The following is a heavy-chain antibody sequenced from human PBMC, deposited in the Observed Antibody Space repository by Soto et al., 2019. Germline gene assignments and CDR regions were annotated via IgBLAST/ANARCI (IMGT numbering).Heavy chain of an antibody. V-gene: IGHV6-1*01. CDR1: GDSVSSISAA. D-gene: IGHD7-27*01. Sequence: SPTLSLTCAISGDSVSSISAAWTWIRQSPSRGLEWLGRTYYRSEWKNDYAVSVKSRIDIKADTSRTQFSLQLRSVTPEDTAVYYCAREAWATLPNAFSYGTEVWGQGTTVTVSS. CDR3: AREAWATLPNAFSYGTEV. CDR2: TYYRSEWKN. J-gene: IGHJ6*02.